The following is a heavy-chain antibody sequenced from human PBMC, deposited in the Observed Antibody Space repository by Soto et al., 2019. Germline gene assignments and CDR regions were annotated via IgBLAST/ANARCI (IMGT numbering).Heavy chain of an antibody. CDR1: GGTFSSYA. J-gene: IGHJ4*02. V-gene: IGHV1-69*13. CDR2: IIPIFGTA. CDR3: AREDSVAFDY. D-gene: IGHD3-22*01. Sequence: SAKVSCKDSGGTFSSYAISWVRQAPGQGLEWMGGIIPIFGTANYAQKFQGRVTITADESTSTAYMELSSLRSEDTAVYYCAREDSVAFDYWGQGTLVTVSS.